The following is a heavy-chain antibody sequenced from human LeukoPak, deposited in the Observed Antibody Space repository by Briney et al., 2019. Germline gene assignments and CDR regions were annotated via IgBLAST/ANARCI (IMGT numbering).Heavy chain of an antibody. J-gene: IGHJ6*02. D-gene: IGHD6-13*01. CDR2: ISGSGDST. Sequence: GGSLRLSCAASRFTFSTYAVTWVRQAPGKGLEWVSTISGSGDSTYYADSVKGRFTISRDNSKNTLYLQMNSLRAEDTAVYYCAKDLRYSRYSSSWYSSQPYYYYGMDVWGQGTTVTVSS. V-gene: IGHV3-23*01. CDR3: AKDLRYSRYSSSWYSSQPYYYYGMDV. CDR1: RFTFSTYA.